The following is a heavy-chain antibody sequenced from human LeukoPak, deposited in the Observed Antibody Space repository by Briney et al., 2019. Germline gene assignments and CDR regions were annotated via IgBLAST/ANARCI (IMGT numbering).Heavy chain of an antibody. Sequence: SETLSLTCTLSGGSISSRNWWTWVRQPPGRGLEWIGEIHHSYTINYNPSLKSRVTISLDKSNNQFSLGLSSVTAADTAVYYCARHAVEGKWLQFYYFNYWGQGSLVTVSS. D-gene: IGHD5-24*01. V-gene: IGHV4-4*02. CDR3: ARHAVEGKWLQFYYFNY. CDR1: GGSISSRNW. CDR2: IHHSYTI. J-gene: IGHJ4*02.